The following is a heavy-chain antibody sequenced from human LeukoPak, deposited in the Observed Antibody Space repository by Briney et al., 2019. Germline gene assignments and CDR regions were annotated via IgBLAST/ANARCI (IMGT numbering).Heavy chain of an antibody. CDR2: INPNSGGT. CDR3: ARPKGDDYVWGSLFVTGDNDAFDI. V-gene: IGHV1-2*02. CDR1: GYTFTGYY. J-gene: IGHJ3*02. Sequence: GASVKVSCKASGYTFTGYYMHWVRQAPGQGLEWMGWINPNSGGTNYAQKFQGRVTMTRDTSISTAYMELSRLRSDDTAVYYCARPKGDDYVWGSLFVTGDNDAFDIWGQGAMVTVSS. D-gene: IGHD3-16*01.